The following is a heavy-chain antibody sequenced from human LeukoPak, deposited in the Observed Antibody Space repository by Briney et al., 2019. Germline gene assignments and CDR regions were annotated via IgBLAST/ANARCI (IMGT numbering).Heavy chain of an antibody. CDR1: GGSFSGYY. D-gene: IGHD6-13*01. CDR2: INRSGST. J-gene: IGHJ5*02. CDR3: ARGKSPQKKIAAAGTRWFDP. V-gene: IGHV4-34*01. Sequence: SETLSLTCAVYGGSFSGYYWSWIRQPPGKGLEWIGEINRSGSTNYNPSLKSRVTISVDTSKNQFSLKLSSVTAADTAVYYCARGKSPQKKIAAAGTRWFDPWGQGTLVTVSS.